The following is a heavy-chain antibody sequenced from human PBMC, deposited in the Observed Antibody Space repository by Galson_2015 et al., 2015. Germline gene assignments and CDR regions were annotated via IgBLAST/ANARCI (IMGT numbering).Heavy chain of an antibody. V-gene: IGHV4-31*03. CDR3: ARAQYDGGNYYDY. D-gene: IGHD4-23*01. J-gene: IGHJ4*02. CDR2: IYYSGDT. CDR1: GGSINSGGYY. Sequence: TLSLTCTVSGGSINSGGYYWSWIHQHPGKGLEWIGHIYYSGDTHYNPSLKSRVTISVDTSKNQFALKMNSVTAADTAVFYCARAQYDGGNYYDYWGQGTLVTVSS.